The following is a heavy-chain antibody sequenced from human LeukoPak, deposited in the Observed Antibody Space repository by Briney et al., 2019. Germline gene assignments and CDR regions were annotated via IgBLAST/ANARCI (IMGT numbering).Heavy chain of an antibody. CDR3: AHSIPMVRGVRVFDY. Sequence: VPTPVRPTQTLTLTCTFSGFSLSTSRVGLNSIPQPPGTSLACLSLIYWDDDKRYSPSLKSRLTITKDTSKNQVVLTMTNMDPVDTATYYCAHSIPMVRGVRVFDYWGQGTLVTVSS. D-gene: IGHD3-10*01. J-gene: IGHJ4*02. CDR1: GFSLSTSRVG. CDR2: IYWDDDK. V-gene: IGHV2-5*02.